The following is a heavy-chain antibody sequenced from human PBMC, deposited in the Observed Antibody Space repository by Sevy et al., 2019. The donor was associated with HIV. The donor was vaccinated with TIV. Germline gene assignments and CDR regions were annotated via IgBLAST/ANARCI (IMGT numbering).Heavy chain of an antibody. CDR3: ATHAGIAAAGRVFDY. V-gene: IGHV3-72*01. D-gene: IGHD6-13*01. Sequence: GGSLRLSCAASGFTFSDHYMEWVRQAPGKGLEWVGRIRNKADSYTTEYAASVKGRFTFSRDDSKNSLYLLMNSLKTEETAVYYCATHAGIAAAGRVFDYWGQGTLVTVSS. J-gene: IGHJ4*02. CDR2: IRNKADSYTT. CDR1: GFTFSDHY.